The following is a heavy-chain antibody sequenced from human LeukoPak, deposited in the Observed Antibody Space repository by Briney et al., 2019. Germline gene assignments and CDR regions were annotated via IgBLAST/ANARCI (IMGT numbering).Heavy chain of an antibody. J-gene: IGHJ4*02. Sequence: PSETLSPTCTVSGGSLTGYSSSCIWQRPRKGLEWIGYIYFSGSTSYNPSLTSRVTISVDTSKNQFSLKLSSVTAADTDLYYCARDLRGSSCYYYGGQGTLVTVSS. D-gene: IGHD2-2*01. CDR2: IYFSGST. V-gene: IGHV4-59*01. CDR1: GGSLTGYS. CDR3: ARDLRGSSCYYY.